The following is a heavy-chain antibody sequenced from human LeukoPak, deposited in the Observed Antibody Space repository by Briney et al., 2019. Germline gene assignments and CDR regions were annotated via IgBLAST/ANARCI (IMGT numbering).Heavy chain of an antibody. CDR2: IYHSGST. V-gene: IGHV4-38-2*02. Sequence: SETLSLTCTVSGYSISSGYYWGWIRQPPGKGLEWIGSIYHSGSTYYNPSLKSRVTISVDTSKNQFSLQLNSVTPEDTAVYYCARGRKVVVAAASYYFDYWGQGTLVTVSS. J-gene: IGHJ4*02. CDR1: GYSISSGYY. D-gene: IGHD2-15*01. CDR3: ARGRKVVVAAASYYFDY.